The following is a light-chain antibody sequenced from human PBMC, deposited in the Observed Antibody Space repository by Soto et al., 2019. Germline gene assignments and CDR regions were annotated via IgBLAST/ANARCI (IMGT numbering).Light chain of an antibody. Sequence: QSALTQPASVSGSPGQSITISCTGTSSDVGGYNSVSWYQQHPGKAPKLMIYEVSNRPSGVSDRFSGSKSGNTASLTISGLQAEDAADYYCGSYTSSSTLYVFGTGTKLTVL. CDR1: SSDVGGYNS. V-gene: IGLV2-14*01. CDR2: EVS. J-gene: IGLJ1*01. CDR3: GSYTSSSTLYV.